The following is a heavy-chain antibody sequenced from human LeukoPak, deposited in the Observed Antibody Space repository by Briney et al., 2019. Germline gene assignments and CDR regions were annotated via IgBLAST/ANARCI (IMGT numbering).Heavy chain of an antibody. V-gene: IGHV2-5*02. CDR2: IYWDDDK. CDR3: AHRRNAGSGSYDY. D-gene: IGHD3-10*01. CDR1: GFSLYTSGEG. J-gene: IGHJ4*02. Sequence: SGPTLVKPTQTLTLTCTFSGFSLYTSGEGVGWIRQPPGKALEWHALIYWDDDKRYSPSLKSRLTITNDTSKNQVVLMMTNMDPVDTATYYCAHRRNAGSGSYDYWGQGTLVTVSS.